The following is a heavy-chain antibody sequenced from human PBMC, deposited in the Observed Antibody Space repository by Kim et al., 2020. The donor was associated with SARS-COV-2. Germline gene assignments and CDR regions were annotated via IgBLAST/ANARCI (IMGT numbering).Heavy chain of an antibody. D-gene: IGHD2-15*01. J-gene: IGHJ5*02. V-gene: IGHV4-59*08. CDR3: ARRALGYCSGGSCYSGFDP. CDR1: GGSISSYY. CDR2: IYYSGST. Sequence: SETLSLTCTVSGGSISSYYWSWIRQPPGKGLEWIGYIYYSGSTNYNPSLKSRATISVDTSKNQFSLKLSSVNAADTAVYYCARRALGYCSGGSCYSGFDPWGQGTLVTVSS.